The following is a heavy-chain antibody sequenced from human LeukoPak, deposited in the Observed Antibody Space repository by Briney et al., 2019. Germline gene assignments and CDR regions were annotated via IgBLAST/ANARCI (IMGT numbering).Heavy chain of an antibody. CDR3: VRDYFRGDIVATIMDY. Sequence: EASVKVSCKASGYTFTGYYMHWVRQAPGQGLEWMGWINPNIGGTNYAQKFQGRVTMTRDTSISTAYMELSRLRSDDTAVYYCVRDYFRGDIVATIMDYWGQGTLVTVSS. D-gene: IGHD5-12*01. V-gene: IGHV1-2*02. CDR2: INPNIGGT. CDR1: GYTFTGYY. J-gene: IGHJ4*02.